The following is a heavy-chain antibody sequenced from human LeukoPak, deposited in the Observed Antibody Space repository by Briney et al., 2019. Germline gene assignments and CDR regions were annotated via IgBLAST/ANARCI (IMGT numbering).Heavy chain of an antibody. D-gene: IGHD1-26*01. CDR2: IYSGGTT. J-gene: IGHJ4*02. CDR1: EFTVSSNY. V-gene: IGHV3-66*02. CDR3: ASGTPGLSWSYGAFDN. Sequence: GGSLRLSCTASEFTVSSNYMSWFRQAPGKGLEWVSVIYSGGTTYYADSVKGRFTISRDTSENTLYLQMNSLRAEDTAVYHCASGTPGLSWSYGAFDNWGQGTLVAVSS.